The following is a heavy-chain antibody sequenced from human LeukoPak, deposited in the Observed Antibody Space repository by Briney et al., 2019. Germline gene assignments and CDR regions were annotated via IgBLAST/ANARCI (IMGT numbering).Heavy chain of an antibody. J-gene: IGHJ4*02. CDR2: IRSKAYGGTT. Sequence: GSLRLSCTASGFTFGDYAMSWFRQAPGKGLEWVGFIRSKAYGGTTEYAASVKGRFTISRDDSKSIAYLQMNSLKTEDTAVYYCTRDPPRYSSSYGDYWGQGTLVTVSS. D-gene: IGHD6-13*01. CDR1: GFTFGDYA. CDR3: TRDPPRYSSSYGDY. V-gene: IGHV3-49*03.